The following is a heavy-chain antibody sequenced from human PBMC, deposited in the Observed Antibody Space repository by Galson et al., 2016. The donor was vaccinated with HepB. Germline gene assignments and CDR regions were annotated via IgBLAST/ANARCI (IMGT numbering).Heavy chain of an antibody. CDR3: ASDVQFRFDY. CDR2: ISANSGNT. V-gene: IGHV1-18*04. J-gene: IGHJ4*02. Sequence: SVKVSCKASGYRFFTYDISWVRQAPGQGLEWLGWISANSGNTIYAQKFQDRVTMTRDTSASTVYMDLRSLRSDATAVYYCASDVQFRFDYWGQGTLVTVPS. D-gene: IGHD4-11*01. CDR1: GYRFFTYD.